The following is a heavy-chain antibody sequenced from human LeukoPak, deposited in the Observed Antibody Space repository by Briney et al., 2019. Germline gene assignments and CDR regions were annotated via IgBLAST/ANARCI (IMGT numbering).Heavy chain of an antibody. J-gene: IGHJ4*02. CDR3: ARAGRGYSYGTFDY. CDR2: TRNKANSYTT. V-gene: IGHV3-72*01. Sequence: LSLTCTVSGGSISSYYWSWIRQVPGKGLEWVGRTRNKANSYTTEYAASVKGRFTISRDDSKNSLYLQMNSLKTEDTAVYYCARAGRGYSYGTFDYWGQGTLVTVSS. D-gene: IGHD5-18*01. CDR1: GGSISSYY.